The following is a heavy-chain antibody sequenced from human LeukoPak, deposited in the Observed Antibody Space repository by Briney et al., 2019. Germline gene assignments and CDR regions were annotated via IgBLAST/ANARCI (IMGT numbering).Heavy chain of an antibody. CDR3: ARDLYYDGSGGDL. D-gene: IGHD3-22*01. J-gene: IGHJ2*01. CDR1: GFTLRNYS. CDR2: ISSSSSYI. Sequence: KPGGSLRVSCAASGFTLRNYSMNWVRQAPGKGLEWVSYISSSSSYIYYADSMKGRFTISRDNAKNSLYLQMNSLRAEDTAVYYCARDLYYDGSGGDLWGRGTLVTVSS. V-gene: IGHV3-21*06.